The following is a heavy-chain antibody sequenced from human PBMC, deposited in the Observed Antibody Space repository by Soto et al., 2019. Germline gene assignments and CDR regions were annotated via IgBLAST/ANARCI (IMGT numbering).Heavy chain of an antibody. J-gene: IGHJ4*02. CDR2: ISGSGGST. CDR1: GFTFSNYA. D-gene: IGHD3-9*01. Sequence: EVQLLASGGGLVQPGSSLRLSCAASGFTFSNYAMSWVRQTPGGGLEWVSSISGSGGSTFYAVSVKGRFTISRDKPKNTLYLQMNRLRAADTPVYYCAKGRRDDTLTGFYLTYFDYWGRGTLVTVPS. CDR3: AKGRRDDTLTGFYLTYFDY. V-gene: IGHV3-23*01.